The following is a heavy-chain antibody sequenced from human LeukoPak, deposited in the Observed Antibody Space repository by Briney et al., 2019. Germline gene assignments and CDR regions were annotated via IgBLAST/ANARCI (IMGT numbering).Heavy chain of an antibody. D-gene: IGHD5-12*01. CDR3: ARETVDIVATIVLDY. CDR2: ISYDGSNK. CDR1: GFTFSSYA. V-gene: IGHV3-30*04. J-gene: IGHJ4*02. Sequence: GGSLRLSCAASGFTFSSYAMHWVRQAPGKGLEWVAVISYDGSNKYYADSVKGRFTISRDNSKNTLYLQMNSLRAEDTAVYYCARETVDIVATIVLDYWGQGTLVTVSS.